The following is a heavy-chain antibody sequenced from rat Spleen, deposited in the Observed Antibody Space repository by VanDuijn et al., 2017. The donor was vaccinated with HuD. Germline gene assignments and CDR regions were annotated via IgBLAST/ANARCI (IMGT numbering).Heavy chain of an antibody. D-gene: IGHD1-9*01. CDR2: ISYDGSST. V-gene: IGHV5-7*01. CDR3: AGHIGYNSFDY. Sequence: EVQLVESGGGLVQPGRSLKLSCAASGFTFSDYNMAWVRQAPKKGLEWVATISYDGSSTYYRDSVKGRFTISRDNAKSTLYLQMDSLRSEDTANYYCAGHIGYNSFDYWGQGVMVTVSS. CDR1: GFTFSDYN. J-gene: IGHJ2*01.